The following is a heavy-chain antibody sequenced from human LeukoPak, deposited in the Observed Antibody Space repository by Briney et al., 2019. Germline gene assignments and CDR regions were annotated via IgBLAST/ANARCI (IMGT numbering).Heavy chain of an antibody. Sequence: SETLSLTCTVSGGSVSSGSYYWSWIRQPPGKGLEWIGYIYYSGSTNYNPSLKSRVTISVDTSKNQFSLKLSSVTAADTAVYYCARENTGRFLSWFDPWGQGTLVTVSS. CDR3: ARENTGRFLSWFDP. D-gene: IGHD3-3*01. CDR2: IYYSGST. J-gene: IGHJ5*02. CDR1: GGSVSSGSYY. V-gene: IGHV4-61*01.